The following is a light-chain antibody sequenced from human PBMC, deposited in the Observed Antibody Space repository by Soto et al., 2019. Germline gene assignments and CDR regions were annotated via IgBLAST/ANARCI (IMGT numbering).Light chain of an antibody. CDR2: GAS. V-gene: IGKV3-20*01. J-gene: IGKJ1*01. Sequence: EIVLTQSPGTLSLSPAERATLSCRASQSVSSSYLAWYQQKPGQAPRLLIYGASSRATGIPDRFSGSGSGTDFTLTISRLEPEDFAVYYCQQYDSSPKTFGQGTKVDIK. CDR3: QQYDSSPKT. CDR1: QSVSSSY.